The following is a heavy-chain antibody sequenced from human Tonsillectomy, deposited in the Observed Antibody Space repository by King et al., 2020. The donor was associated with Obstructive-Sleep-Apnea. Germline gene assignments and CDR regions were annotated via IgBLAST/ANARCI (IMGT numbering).Heavy chain of an antibody. D-gene: IGHD3-16*01. CDR2: ILYDGSTQ. V-gene: IGHV3-30*03. CDR3: AGFAGSKAFDF. Sequence: VQLVESGGGVVQPGRSLRLSCGASGFNFSTYGMHWVRQAPGKGLEWVAVILYDGSTQYFAHSVKGRFTISRDNSKNPVHLQMNSLRSEDTAGYYCAGFAGSKAFDFWGQGTGVTVPS. J-gene: IGHJ4*02. CDR1: GFNFSTYG.